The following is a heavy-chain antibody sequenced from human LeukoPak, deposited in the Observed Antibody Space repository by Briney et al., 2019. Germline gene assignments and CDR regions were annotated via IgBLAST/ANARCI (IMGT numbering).Heavy chain of an antibody. CDR2: TYYYSKWYY. D-gene: IGHD5-12*01. J-gene: IGHJ4*02. CDR1: GDSVSSNNAA. Sequence: SQTLSLTCAISGDSVSSNNAAWNWFRQSPSRGLEWLGRTYYYSKWYYDYAASVKSRANINADTSKNHFSLQLNFVPPEDTAVYYCARRRYSGYEGFFDYWGQGILVTVSS. CDR3: ARRRYSGYEGFFDY. V-gene: IGHV6-1*01.